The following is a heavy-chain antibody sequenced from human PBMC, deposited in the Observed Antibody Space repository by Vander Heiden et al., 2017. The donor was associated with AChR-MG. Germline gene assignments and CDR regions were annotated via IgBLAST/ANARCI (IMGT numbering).Heavy chain of an antibody. D-gene: IGHD1-26*01. V-gene: IGHV3-30-3*01. Sequence: QVQLVESGGGVVQPGRSLRLSCAASGFTFSSYAMHWVRQAPGKGVEWVAVISYDGSNKYYADPVKGRFTISRDNSKNTLYLQMNSLRAEDTAVYYCAREASSGWSYKDYWGQGTLVTVSS. CDR2: ISYDGSNK. CDR3: AREASSGWSYKDY. CDR1: GFTFSSYA. J-gene: IGHJ4*02.